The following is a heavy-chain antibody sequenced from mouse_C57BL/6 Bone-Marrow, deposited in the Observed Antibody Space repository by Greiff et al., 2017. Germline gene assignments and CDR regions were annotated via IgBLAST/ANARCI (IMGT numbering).Heavy chain of an antibody. CDR3: ARGEYGSSFAY. CDR1: GFTFSDYG. CDR2: ISSGSSTI. Sequence: EVNLVESGGGLVKPGGSLKLSCAASGFTFSDYGMHWVRQAPEKGLEWVAYISSGSSTIYYADTVKGRFTISRDNAKNTLFLQMTSLRSEDTAMYYCARGEYGSSFAYWGQGTLVTVSA. V-gene: IGHV5-17*01. D-gene: IGHD1-1*01. J-gene: IGHJ3*01.